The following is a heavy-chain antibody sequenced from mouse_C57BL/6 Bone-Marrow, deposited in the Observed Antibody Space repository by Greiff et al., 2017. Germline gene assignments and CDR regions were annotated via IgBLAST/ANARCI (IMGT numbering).Heavy chain of an antibody. V-gene: IGHV1-64*01. CDR2: IHPNSGST. D-gene: IGHD3-2*02. Sequence: VQLQQSGAELVKPGASVKLSCKASGYTFTSYWMHWVKQRPGQGLEWIGMIHPNSGSTNYNEKFKSKATLTVDKSSSTAYMQLSSLTSEDSAVYYCARPAQATDYAMDYWGQGTSVTVSS. J-gene: IGHJ4*01. CDR1: GYTFTSYW. CDR3: ARPAQATDYAMDY.